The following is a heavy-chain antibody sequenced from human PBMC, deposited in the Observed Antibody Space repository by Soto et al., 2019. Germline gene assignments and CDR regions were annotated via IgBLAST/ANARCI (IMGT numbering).Heavy chain of an antibody. V-gene: IGHV1-18*01. D-gene: IGHD6-19*01. Sequence: ASVKVSCKASCYTFTSYGSSWVRQDPGQGLEWMGWISAYNGNTNYAQKLQGRVTMTTDTSTSTAYMELRSLRSDDTAVYYCARGSNWWLVPNEQKGFDYWGQGTLVTVSS. CDR3: ARGSNWWLVPNEQKGFDY. CDR2: ISAYNGNT. J-gene: IGHJ4*02. CDR1: CYTFTSYG.